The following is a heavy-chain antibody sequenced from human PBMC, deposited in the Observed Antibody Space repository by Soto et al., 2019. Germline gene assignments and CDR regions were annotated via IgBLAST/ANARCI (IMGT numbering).Heavy chain of an antibody. J-gene: IGHJ4*02. CDR1: GFTLSNFA. CDR2: ISHDGTNK. D-gene: IGHD3-10*01. Sequence: SLRLSCAASGFTLSNFAIHWVRQAPGKGLEWVAVISHDGTNKYYADSMKGRFTISRDNSNNTLYLQMNSLRAEDTAVYYCARNYYGSAGYLGPFGYWGQGTLVTVSS. CDR3: ARNYYGSAGYLGPFGY. V-gene: IGHV3-30-3*01.